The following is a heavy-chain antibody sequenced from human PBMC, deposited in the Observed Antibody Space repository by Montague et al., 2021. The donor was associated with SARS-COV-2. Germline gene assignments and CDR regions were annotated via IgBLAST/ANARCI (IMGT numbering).Heavy chain of an antibody. CDR1: GFTVSSNY. D-gene: IGHD3-9*01. Sequence: SLRLSCAASGFTVSSNYMSWVRQAPGKGLEWVSVIYSGGSTNYADSVKGRFTISIDTSKNTLYLQMNSLRAEDTAVYYCARDPNQYDILTGSYRGYYAFDIWGQGTMVTVSS. V-gene: IGHV3-66*01. CDR2: IYSGGST. CDR3: ARDPNQYDILTGSYRGYYAFDI. J-gene: IGHJ3*02.